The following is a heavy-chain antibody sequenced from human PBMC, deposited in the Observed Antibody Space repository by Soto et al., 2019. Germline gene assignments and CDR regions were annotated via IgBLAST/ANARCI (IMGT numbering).Heavy chain of an antibody. V-gene: IGHV1-3*05. CDR3: ARDGIAAAGTSWFDP. CDR2: INADNGNT. J-gene: IGHJ5*02. Sequence: QVQLVQSGAEEKKPGASVKVSCKASGYTFTSHAMHWVRQAPGQRLEWMGWINADNGNTKYSQKFQGRVTITTDTSASTAYMELSSLRSEATAGEYGARDGIAAAGTSWFDPWGQGTLVTVSS. CDR1: GYTFTSHA. D-gene: IGHD6-13*01.